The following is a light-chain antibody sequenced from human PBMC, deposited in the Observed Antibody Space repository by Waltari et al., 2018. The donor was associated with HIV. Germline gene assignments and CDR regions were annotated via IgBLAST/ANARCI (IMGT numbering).Light chain of an antibody. Sequence: QSVLTQSPSASGTPGQRVTISCSGSSSTFGSNAVDWYQHLPGTAPKLLIYSNNQRPSGVPDRFSGSKSGTSASLAIIGLQSQDEADYYCASWDDSLNGPIFGGGTKLTVL. V-gene: IGLV1-44*01. CDR2: SNN. CDR1: SSTFGSNA. CDR3: ASWDDSLNGPI. J-gene: IGLJ2*01.